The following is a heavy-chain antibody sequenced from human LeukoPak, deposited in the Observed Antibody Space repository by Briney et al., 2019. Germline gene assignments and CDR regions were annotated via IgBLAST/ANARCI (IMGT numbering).Heavy chain of an antibody. V-gene: IGHV4-59*01. CDR1: GGSISSYY. CDR3: ARAQPVYPGAFDY. J-gene: IGHJ4*02. CDR2: IYYSGST. Sequence: SETLSLTCTVSGGSISSYYWSWIRQPPGKGLEWTGYIYYSGSTNYNPSLKSRVTISVDTSKNQFSLKLSSVTAADTAMYYCARAQPVYPGAFDYWGQGTLVTVSS. D-gene: IGHD3-10*01.